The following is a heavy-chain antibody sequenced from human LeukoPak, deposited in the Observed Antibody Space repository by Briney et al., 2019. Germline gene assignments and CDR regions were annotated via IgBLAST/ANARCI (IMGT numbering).Heavy chain of an antibody. Sequence: ASVKVSCKASGYTFTGYYMHWVRQAPGQGLEWMGRINPNSGGTKYAQKFQGRVTMTRDTSISTAYMELSRLRSDDTAVYYCARGSREWLLSTFDYWGQGTLVTVPS. D-gene: IGHD3-3*01. J-gene: IGHJ4*02. CDR1: GYTFTGYY. CDR3: ARGSREWLLSTFDY. CDR2: INPNSGGT. V-gene: IGHV1-2*06.